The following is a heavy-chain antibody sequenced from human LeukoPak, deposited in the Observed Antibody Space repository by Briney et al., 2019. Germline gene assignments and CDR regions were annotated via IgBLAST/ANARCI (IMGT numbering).Heavy chain of an antibody. CDR2: IYHSGST. V-gene: IGHV4-30-2*01. Sequence: SQTLSLTCTVSGGSISSGGYYWSWIRQPPGKGLEWIGYIYHSGSTYYNPSLKSRVTISVDRSKNQFSLKLSSVTAADTAVYYCARGRYYGSGSYYNDYYYYGMDVWGQGTTVTVSS. CDR1: GGSISSGGYY. CDR3: ARGRYYGSGSYYNDYYYYGMDV. D-gene: IGHD3-10*01. J-gene: IGHJ6*02.